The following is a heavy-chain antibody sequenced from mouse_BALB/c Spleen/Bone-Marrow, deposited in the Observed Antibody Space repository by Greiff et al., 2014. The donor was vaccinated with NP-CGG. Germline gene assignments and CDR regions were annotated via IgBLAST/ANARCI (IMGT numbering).Heavy chain of an antibody. D-gene: IGHD2-14*01. V-gene: IGHV14-3*02. CDR1: GFNIKDTY. Sequence: VQLNQSGAELVKPGASVKLSCTASGFNIKDTYMHWVKQRPEQGLEWIGRIDPANGNAKYDPKFQGKATITADTSSNTAYLQLSSLTSEDTAVYYCARYRLGTYFDFWGPGTTLTVSS. CDR3: ARYRLGTYFDF. J-gene: IGHJ2*01. CDR2: IDPANGNA.